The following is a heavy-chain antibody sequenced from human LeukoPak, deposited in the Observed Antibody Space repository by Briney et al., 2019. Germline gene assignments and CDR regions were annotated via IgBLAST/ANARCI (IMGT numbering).Heavy chain of an antibody. D-gene: IGHD1-1*01. V-gene: IGHV3-21*01. CDR2: ISSSSSYI. J-gene: IGHJ4*02. Sequence: GGSLRLSCAASGITFNSYTMNCVRQAPGKGLEWVSSISSSSSYIYYAASVKGRFTISRDNAKNSLYLQMNRLRAEDTAVYYCARERQLERLAFGKEGSAFDYWGQGTLVTVSS. CDR1: GITFNSYT. CDR3: ARERQLERLAFGKEGSAFDY.